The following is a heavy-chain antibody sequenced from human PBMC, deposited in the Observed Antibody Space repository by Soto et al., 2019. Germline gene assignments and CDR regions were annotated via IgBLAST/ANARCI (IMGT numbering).Heavy chain of an antibody. CDR3: ARPPRGIASFYFDY. J-gene: IGHJ4*02. V-gene: IGHV2-5*01. CDR2: IYWNDDK. D-gene: IGHD3-3*02. CDR1: GFSLSTSGVG. Sequence: QITLKESAPTLVKPTQTLTLTCTFSGFSLSTSGVGVGWIRQPPGKALEWLALIYWNDDKRYSPSLKSRLTITMDTSKTQVVLTVHNMDPVDTATYYCARPPRGIASFYFDYWGQGTLVTVSS.